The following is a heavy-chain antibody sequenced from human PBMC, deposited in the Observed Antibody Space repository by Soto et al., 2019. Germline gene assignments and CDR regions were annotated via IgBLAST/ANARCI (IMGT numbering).Heavy chain of an antibody. V-gene: IGHV3-74*01. Sequence: EVQLVESGGGLVQPGGSLRLSCTASGFTFSGFWMHWVRQAPGKGLVWVSRINGDGSATNYADSVKGRFTISRDNAKTTLYLQMNSLRVEDTAVYYCVRVKETSGWGAFDYWGQGTLVTVSS. J-gene: IGHJ4*02. CDR3: VRVKETSGWGAFDY. D-gene: IGHD6-19*01. CDR1: GFTFSGFW. CDR2: INGDGSAT.